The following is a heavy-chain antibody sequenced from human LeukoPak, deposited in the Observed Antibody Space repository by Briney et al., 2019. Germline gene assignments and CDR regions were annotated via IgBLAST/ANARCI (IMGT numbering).Heavy chain of an antibody. D-gene: IGHD3-10*01. V-gene: IGHV3-21*01. J-gene: IGHJ6*03. Sequence: PGGSLRLSCAASGFTFSDYSMNWVRQAPGKGLEWVSSIGSSSTYIYYADSVKGRFTISRDNAKNSLYLQMNSLRAEDTAVYYCARPRGAPGYMDVWGKGTTVTVSS. CDR1: GFTFSDYS. CDR2: IGSSSTYI. CDR3: ARPRGAPGYMDV.